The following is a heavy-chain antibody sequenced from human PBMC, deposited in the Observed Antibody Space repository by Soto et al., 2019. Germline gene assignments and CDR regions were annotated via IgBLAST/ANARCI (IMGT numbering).Heavy chain of an antibody. D-gene: IGHD6-6*01. CDR3: ARVGAARPLTGYYHYGMDV. Sequence: QVQLVQSGAEVKKPGSSVKVSCKASGGTFSSYAISWGRQAPGQGLEWMGGIIPIFGTANYAQKFQGRVTITADESTSTAYMELSSLRSEDTAVYYCARVGAARPLTGYYHYGMDVWGQGTTVTVSS. J-gene: IGHJ6*02. CDR2: IIPIFGTA. CDR1: GGTFSSYA. V-gene: IGHV1-69*01.